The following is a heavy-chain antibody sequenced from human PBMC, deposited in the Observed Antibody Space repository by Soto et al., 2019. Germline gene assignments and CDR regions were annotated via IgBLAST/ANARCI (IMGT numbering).Heavy chain of an antibody. CDR2: IYYSGST. D-gene: IGHD3-22*01. CDR1: GGSVSSGSYY. CDR3: ERESHYYDSSGYPT. V-gene: IGHV4-61*01. Sequence: PSETLSLTCTVSGGSVSSGSYYWSWIRQPPGKGLEWIGYIYYSGSTNYNPSLKSRVTISVDTSKNQFSLKLSSVTAADTAVYYCERESHYYDSSGYPTWGQGTLVTVSS. J-gene: IGHJ5*02.